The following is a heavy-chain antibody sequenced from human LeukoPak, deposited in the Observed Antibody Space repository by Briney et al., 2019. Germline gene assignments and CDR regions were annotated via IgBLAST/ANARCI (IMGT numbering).Heavy chain of an antibody. D-gene: IGHD5-24*01. CDR3: ARDTEMATITGAFDI. CDR1: GFTFSSYS. CDR2: ISSSSSYI. Sequence: PGESLRLSCAASGFTFSSYSMNWVRQAPGKGLEWVSSISSSSSYIYYADSVKGRFTISRDNAKNSLYLQMNSLRAEDTAVYYCARDTEMATITGAFDIWGQGTMVTVSS. V-gene: IGHV3-21*01. J-gene: IGHJ3*02.